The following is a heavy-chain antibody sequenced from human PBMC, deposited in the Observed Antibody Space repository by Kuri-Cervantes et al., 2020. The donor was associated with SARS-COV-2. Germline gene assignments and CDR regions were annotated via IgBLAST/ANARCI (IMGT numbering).Heavy chain of an antibody. CDR2: ISYDGSNK. J-gene: IGHJ4*02. CDR1: GCTFSSYA. V-gene: IGHV3-30-3*01. Sequence: GESLKISCAASGCTFSSYAMHWVRQAPGKGLEWVAVISYDGSNKYYADSVKGRFTISRDNSKNTLYLQMNSLRAEDTVVYYCAKDQGDSYGISYFDYWGQGTLVTVSS. D-gene: IGHD5-18*01. CDR3: AKDQGDSYGISYFDY.